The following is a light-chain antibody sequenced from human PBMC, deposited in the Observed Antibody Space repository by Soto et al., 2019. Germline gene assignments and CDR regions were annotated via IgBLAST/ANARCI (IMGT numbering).Light chain of an antibody. CDR1: SSDVGKYNL. J-gene: IGLJ2*01. CDR3: CSYAGSDIFVV. CDR2: EDS. V-gene: IGLV2-23*02. Sequence: QSALTQPASVSGSPGQSITISCTGSSSDVGKYNLVSWYQWHPGKAPKLMIYEDSQRPSGVSNRFSGSKSGNTASLTISGLQAADEADYYCCSYAGSDIFVVLGGGTKLTVL.